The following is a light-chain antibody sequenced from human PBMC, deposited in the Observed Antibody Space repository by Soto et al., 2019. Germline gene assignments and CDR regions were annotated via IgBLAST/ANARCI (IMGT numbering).Light chain of an antibody. CDR1: QDISIY. V-gene: IGKV1-27*01. CDR3: QKYDDGPFR. Sequence: DIQMTQSPASLSASVGDRVSITCRASQDISIYLAWYQQKPGEVPTLLIYGASTLHSGVPSRFSGSGSGTEFTLTISSLQPEDVATYYCQKYDDGPFRLGPGTKVDIK. CDR2: GAS. J-gene: IGKJ3*01.